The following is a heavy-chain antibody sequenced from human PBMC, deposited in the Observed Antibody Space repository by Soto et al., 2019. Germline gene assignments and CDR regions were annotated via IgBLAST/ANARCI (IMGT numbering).Heavy chain of an antibody. Sequence: QVQLVESGGGMVQPGTSLRLSCAASGFTFNSLSLHWVRQRPDKGLEWVAVISHDGRVTFYADFVKGRFTVSRDNSKNTLYLPVNSLRAEDTAVYYCAREPYGDSQYFDYWGQGTLVTVSS. CDR3: AREPYGDSQYFDY. V-gene: IGHV3-30*04. CDR2: ISHDGRVT. J-gene: IGHJ4*02. CDR1: GFTFNSLS. D-gene: IGHD2-21*02.